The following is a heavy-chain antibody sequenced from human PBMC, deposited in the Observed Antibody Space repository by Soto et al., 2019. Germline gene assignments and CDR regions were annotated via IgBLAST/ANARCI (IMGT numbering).Heavy chain of an antibody. V-gene: IGHV4-4*07. D-gene: IGHD4-17*01. CDR3: ARKMTTVTTSSYHFDY. CDR1: GGSISSYY. CDR2: IYTSGST. Sequence: SETLSLTCTVSGGSISSYYWSWIRQPAGKGLEWIGRIYTSGSTNYNPSLKSRVTMSVDTSKNQFSLRLSSVTAADTAVYYCARKMTTVTTSSYHFDYWGQGTLVTV. J-gene: IGHJ4*02.